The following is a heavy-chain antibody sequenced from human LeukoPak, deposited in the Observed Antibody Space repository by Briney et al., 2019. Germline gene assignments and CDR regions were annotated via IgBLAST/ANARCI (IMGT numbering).Heavy chain of an antibody. CDR2: ISAYNGNT. Sequence: ASVKVSCKASGYTFTSYGISWVRQAAGQGLEWMGWISAYNGNTNYAQKLQGRVTMTTDTSTSTAYMELRSLRSDDTAVYYCARGSGYYLTYGMHVWGQGTTVTVSS. CDR1: GYTFTSYG. V-gene: IGHV1-18*01. CDR3: ARGSGYYLTYGMHV. D-gene: IGHD3-3*01. J-gene: IGHJ6*02.